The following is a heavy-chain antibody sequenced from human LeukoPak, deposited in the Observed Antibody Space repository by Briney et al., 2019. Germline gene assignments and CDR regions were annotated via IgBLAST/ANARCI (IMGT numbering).Heavy chain of an antibody. V-gene: IGHV3-33*01. CDR1: EFTFSSYV. CDR3: AGDSGNSQGGFDY. CDR2: IRYDGSNK. D-gene: IGHD1-26*01. J-gene: IGHJ4*02. Sequence: GRSLRLSCAASEFTFSSYVMHWVRQAPGRGLEWVAVIRYDGSNKYYADSVKGRFTISRDNSKNTLFLQMNSLRAEDTAVYYCAGDSGNSQGGFDYWGQGSLVTVSS.